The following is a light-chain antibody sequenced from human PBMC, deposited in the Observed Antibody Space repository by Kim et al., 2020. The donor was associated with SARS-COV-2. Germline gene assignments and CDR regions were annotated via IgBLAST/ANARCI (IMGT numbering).Light chain of an antibody. CDR3: YSAADNNVV. V-gene: IGLV3-27*01. J-gene: IGLJ2*01. CDR2: KDS. Sequence: SYELTQPSSVSVSPGQTARITCSGDVLAKKYARWFQQKPGQAPVLVIYKDSERPSGISERFSGSRSGTIATLTISGAQVEDEADYYCYSAADNNVV. CDR1: VLAKKY.